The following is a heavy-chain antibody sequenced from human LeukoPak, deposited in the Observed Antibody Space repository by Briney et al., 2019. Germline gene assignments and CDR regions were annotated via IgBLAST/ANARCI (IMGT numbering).Heavy chain of an antibody. CDR1: GGTFSSYA. V-gene: IGHV1-69*05. J-gene: IGHJ4*02. CDR3: ASENYYDSSGPPVGN. D-gene: IGHD3-22*01. CDR2: IIPIFATA. Sequence: ASVKVSCKASGGTFSSYAISWVRQAPGQGLEWMGGIIPIFATANYAQKFQGRVTITTDESTSTAYMELSSLRSEDTAVYYCASENYYDSSGPPVGNWGQGTLVTVSS.